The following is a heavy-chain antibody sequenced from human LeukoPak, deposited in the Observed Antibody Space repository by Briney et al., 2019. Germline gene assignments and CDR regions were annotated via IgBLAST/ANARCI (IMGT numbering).Heavy chain of an antibody. J-gene: IGHJ3*02. V-gene: IGHV1-2*02. CDR2: INPNSGGT. Sequence: EASVKVSCKASGYTFTVYYMHWVRQAPGQGLEWMGWINPNSGGTNYAQKFQGRVTMTRDTSISTAYMELSRLRSDDTAVYYCAREMAADAFDIWGQGTMVTVSS. D-gene: IGHD5-24*01. CDR3: AREMAADAFDI. CDR1: GYTFTVYY.